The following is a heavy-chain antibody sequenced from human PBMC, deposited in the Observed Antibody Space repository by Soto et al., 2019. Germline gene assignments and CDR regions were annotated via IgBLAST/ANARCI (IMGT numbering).Heavy chain of an antibody. CDR3: APRAYSYGSGSYYTH. V-gene: IGHV2-5*02. CDR2: IYWDDDK. J-gene: IGHJ4*02. CDR1: GFSLSTREVG. Sequence: QITLKESGPTLVKPTQTLTLTCTFSGFSLSTREVGVGWIRQPPGKALEWLALIYWDDDKRYSPSLKSRLTICKDTSKTLVILIMTNLDPEDTASYFRAPRAYSYGSGSYYTHWGLGTLVTVSS. D-gene: IGHD3-10*01.